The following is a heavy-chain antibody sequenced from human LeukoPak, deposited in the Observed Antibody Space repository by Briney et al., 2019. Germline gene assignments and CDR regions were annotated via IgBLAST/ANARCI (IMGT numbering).Heavy chain of an antibody. CDR1: GGSISSSNW. CDR2: IYHSGST. J-gene: IGHJ4*02. D-gene: IGHD3-10*01. V-gene: IGHV4-4*02. Sequence: SGTLSLTCAVSGGSISSSNWWSWVRQPPGKGLEWIGEIYHSGSTNYNPSLKSRVTISVDKSKNQFSLKLSSVTAADTAVYYCAKTRNYYGSGNLADYWGQGTLVTVSS. CDR3: AKTRNYYGSGNLADY.